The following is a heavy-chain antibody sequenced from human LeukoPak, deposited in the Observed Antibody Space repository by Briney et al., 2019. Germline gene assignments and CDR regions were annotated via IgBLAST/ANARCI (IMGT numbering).Heavy chain of an antibody. V-gene: IGHV4-39*07. D-gene: IGHD3-10*01. Sequence: SETLSLTCTVSDGSISSSSYYWGWIRQPPGKGLEWIGGIYHSGSTHSNPSLKSRVTISIDTSKNQFSLKLSSVTAADTAVYYCARIGPSMVHFDYWGQGTLVTVSS. CDR1: DGSISSSSYY. CDR2: IYHSGST. CDR3: ARIGPSMVHFDY. J-gene: IGHJ4*02.